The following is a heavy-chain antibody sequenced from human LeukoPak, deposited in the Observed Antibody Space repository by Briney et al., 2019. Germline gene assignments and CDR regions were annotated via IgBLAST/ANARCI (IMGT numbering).Heavy chain of an antibody. CDR3: ARDSSGWYFDY. D-gene: IGHD6-19*01. CDR1: GFTFSSHD. Sequence: LPGGSLRLSCAASGFTFSSHDMHWVRQAPGKGLEWVAFISYDGGKKDYADSVKGRFTISRDNSRNTLYLQMNSLRAEDTAVYYCARDSSGWYFDYWGQGTLVTVSS. V-gene: IGHV3-30*03. CDR2: ISYDGGKK. J-gene: IGHJ4*02.